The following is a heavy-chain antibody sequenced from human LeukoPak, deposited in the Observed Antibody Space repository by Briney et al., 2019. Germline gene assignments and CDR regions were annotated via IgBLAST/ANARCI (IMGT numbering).Heavy chain of an antibody. D-gene: IGHD3-22*01. J-gene: IGHJ3*02. CDR2: IYYSGST. Sequence: PSETLSLTCTVSGDSISSYYWSWIRQPPGKGLEWIGYIYYSGSTNYSPSLKSRGTISVDTSKNPFSLKLSSVAAADTAVYYCARSERIIMILGGAFDIWGQGTVVTVSS. CDR3: ARSERIIMILGGAFDI. CDR1: GDSISSYY. V-gene: IGHV4-59*08.